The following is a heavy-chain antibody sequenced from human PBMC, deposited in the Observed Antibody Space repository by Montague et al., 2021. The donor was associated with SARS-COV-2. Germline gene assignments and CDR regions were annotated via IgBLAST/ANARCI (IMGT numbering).Heavy chain of an antibody. V-gene: IGHV4-31*03. Sequence: TLSLTCTISGDFVSSGGYYWSWIRQHPGKGLEWIGDIYYSGSTHYNPSLKSRVTISVDTSKNQFSLKLSSVTAADTAVYYCAREVMGSVNYYQAIKYGLDVWGQGTTVTVSS. CDR1: GDFVSSGGYY. D-gene: IGHD3-10*01. CDR2: IYYSGST. J-gene: IGHJ6*02. CDR3: AREVMGSVNYYQAIKYGLDV.